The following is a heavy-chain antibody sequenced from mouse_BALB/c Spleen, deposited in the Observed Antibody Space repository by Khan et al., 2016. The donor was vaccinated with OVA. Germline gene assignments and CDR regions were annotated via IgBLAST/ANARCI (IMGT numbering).Heavy chain of an antibody. CDR1: GFTFSNFA. CDR3: TRPHIATVVAMSYWCFDV. CDR2: ISSCDNYT. V-gene: IGHV5-9-3*01. D-gene: IGHD1-1*01. Sequence: EVQLLETGGGLVKPGGSLKLPCAASGFTFSNFAMSWVRQTPEKRLEWVATISSCDNYTYYPDSVKGRFIISRDNAKNTLFLQMSRLRSEDTAMYYWTRPHIATVVAMSYWCFDVWGAGTTVTVSS. J-gene: IGHJ1*01.